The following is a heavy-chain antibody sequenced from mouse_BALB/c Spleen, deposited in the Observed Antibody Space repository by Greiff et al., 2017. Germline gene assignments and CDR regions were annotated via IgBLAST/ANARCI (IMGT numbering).Heavy chain of an antibody. CDR2: ISSGGST. CDR1: GFTFSSCA. CDR3: ARGPYYYGSSYYFDY. V-gene: IGHV5-6-5*01. J-gene: IGHJ2*01. Sequence: EVKVEESGGGLVKPGGSLKLSCAASGFTFSSCAMSWVRQTPEKRLEWVASISSGGSTYYPDSVKGRFTISRDNARNILYLQMSSLRSEDTAMYYCARGPYYYGSSYYFDYWGQGTTLTVSS. D-gene: IGHD1-1*01.